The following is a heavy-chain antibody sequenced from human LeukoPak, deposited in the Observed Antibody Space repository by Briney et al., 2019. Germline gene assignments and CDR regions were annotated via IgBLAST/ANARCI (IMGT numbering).Heavy chain of an antibody. V-gene: IGHV4-59*01. J-gene: IGHJ4*02. D-gene: IGHD3-16*01. CDR2: IYYSGST. CDR3: ARYTPLGRAFDY. Sequence: PSETLSLTCTVSGGSISSYYWSWIRQPPGKGLEWIGYIYYSGSTNYNPSLKSRVTISVDTSKNQFSLKLSSVTAADTAVYYCARYTPLGRAFDYWGQGTLVTVSS. CDR1: GGSISSYY.